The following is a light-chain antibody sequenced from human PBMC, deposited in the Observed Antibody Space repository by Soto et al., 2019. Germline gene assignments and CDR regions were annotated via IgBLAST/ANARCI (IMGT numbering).Light chain of an antibody. V-gene: IGKV1-5*01. CDR2: HAS. CDR3: QHYNSYPWT. CDR1: QNINNW. J-gene: IGKJ1*01. Sequence: DIQMTQSPSTLSASIGDRVTITCRASQNINNWLAWYQQKPGKAPKLLIYHASNLETGVPSRFSGSAFGTEFTLTISSLQPDDFATYYCQHYNSYPWTFGQGTKVEIK.